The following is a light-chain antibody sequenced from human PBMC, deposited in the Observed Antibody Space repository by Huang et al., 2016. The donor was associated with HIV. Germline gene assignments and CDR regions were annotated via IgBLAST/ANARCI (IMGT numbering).Light chain of an antibody. CDR3: QQYYSYWT. J-gene: IGKJ1*01. Sequence: DIQMTQSPSTLSASVGDRVTIPCRASQSISSWLAWYQQKPGKAPNVLFYKASSLESGVPSRFSGSGSGTEFTLTISGLQPDDFATYYCQQYYSYWTFGQGTKVEIK. V-gene: IGKV1-5*03. CDR1: QSISSW. CDR2: KAS.